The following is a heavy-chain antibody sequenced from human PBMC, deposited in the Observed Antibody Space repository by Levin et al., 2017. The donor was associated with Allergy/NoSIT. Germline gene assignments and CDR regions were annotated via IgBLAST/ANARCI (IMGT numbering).Heavy chain of an antibody. V-gene: IGHV1-69*13. J-gene: IGHJ3*02. CDR3: ARDNIAVAGTDDAFDI. D-gene: IGHD6-19*01. CDR2: IIPIFGTA. Sequence: GASVKVSCKASGGTFSSYAISWVRQAPGQGLEWMGGIIPIFGTANYAQKFQGRVTITADESTSTAYMELSSLRSEDTAVYYCARDNIAVAGTDDAFDIWGQGTMVTVSS. CDR1: GGTFSSYA.